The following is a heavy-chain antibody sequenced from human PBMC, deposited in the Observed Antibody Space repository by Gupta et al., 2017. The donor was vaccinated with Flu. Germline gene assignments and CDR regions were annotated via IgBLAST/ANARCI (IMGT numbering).Heavy chain of an antibody. Sequence: EVQLVESGGGLAQPGRSLRLSCAVSGLKFDNYVMHWVRQAPGKGLEWVSGISGKSVNTGYADSVKGRFTISRDNAKNSLSLQMNNLRPEDTAFYYCAKDGVPRGNSLHWYFDRWGRGTMVTVSS. V-gene: IGHV3-9*01. CDR2: ISGKSVNT. J-gene: IGHJ2*01. CDR1: GLKFDNYV. CDR3: AKDGVPRGNSLHWYFDR. D-gene: IGHD4-23*01.